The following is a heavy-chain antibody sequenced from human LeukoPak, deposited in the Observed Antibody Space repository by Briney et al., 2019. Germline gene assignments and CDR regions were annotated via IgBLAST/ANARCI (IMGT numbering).Heavy chain of an antibody. Sequence: PGLSLGLSCAASGFTFSSYDMHWVRQAPGKGLVWVSRIRRDGSGTKYADSVEGRFTVYRDNAKTTLYLEMNSLRVEDTAVYYCARLGRVTGWYSVYWGQGAMVTVAS. J-gene: IGHJ4*02. V-gene: IGHV3-74*03. CDR3: ARLGRVTGWYSVY. D-gene: IGHD1-26*01. CDR2: IRRDGSGT. CDR1: GFTFSSYD.